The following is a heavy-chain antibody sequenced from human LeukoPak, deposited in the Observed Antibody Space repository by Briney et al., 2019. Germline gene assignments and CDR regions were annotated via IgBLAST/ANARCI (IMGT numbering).Heavy chain of an antibody. CDR2: ISGSGGST. J-gene: IGHJ4*02. CDR3: AKDLHYYDSSGPPGFDY. Sequence: PGGTLRLSCAASGFTFSSYGMSWVRQAPGKGLEWVSAISGSGGSTYYADSVKGRFTISRDNSKNTLYLQMNSLRAEDTAVYYYAKDLHYYDSSGPPGFDYWGQGTLVTVSS. CDR1: GFTFSSYG. V-gene: IGHV3-23*01. D-gene: IGHD3-22*01.